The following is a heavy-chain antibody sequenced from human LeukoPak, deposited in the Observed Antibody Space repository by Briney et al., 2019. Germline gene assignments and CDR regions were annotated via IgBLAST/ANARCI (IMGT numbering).Heavy chain of an antibody. CDR1: GFTFSNYR. J-gene: IGHJ4*02. CDR3: ARHCTETSRYGRNGI. D-gene: IGHD2-2*01. Sequence: PGGSLRLSCAASGFTFSNYRMHWVRQAPGKGLVWVSQISNDGSSTAYADSVKGRFTISRDNAKNTLFLQMSSLRADDTAVYYCARHCTETSRYGRNGIWGQGTLVTVSS. CDR2: ISNDGSST. V-gene: IGHV3-74*01.